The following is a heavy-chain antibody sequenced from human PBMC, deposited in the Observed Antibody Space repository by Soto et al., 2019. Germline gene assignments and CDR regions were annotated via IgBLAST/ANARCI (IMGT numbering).Heavy chain of an antibody. D-gene: IGHD6-13*01. CDR3: AIRPRGAAPGNYYFDY. Sequence: GGSLRLSCEASGFTFNDYSMDWVRQAPEKGLEWVSAISSSGGSTSYADSVKGRFTISRDNSKNTLYLQMNSLRAEDTAVYYCAIRPRGAAPGNYYFDYWGQGTLVTVSS. J-gene: IGHJ4*02. V-gene: IGHV3-23*01. CDR1: GFTFNDYS. CDR2: ISSSGGST.